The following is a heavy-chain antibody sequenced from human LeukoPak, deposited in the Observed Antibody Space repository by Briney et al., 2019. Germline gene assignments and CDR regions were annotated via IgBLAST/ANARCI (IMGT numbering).Heavy chain of an antibody. J-gene: IGHJ4*02. CDR1: GFTFSNYA. CDR2: VTGRGSST. D-gene: IGHD3-9*01. Sequence: GASLRLSCVAPGFTFSNYAMSWVRQAPGKRLEWVSAVTGRGSSTYYADSVKGRFTISRDNSRNTLFLQMNSLRAEDTAIYYCAKWGDFDILTSYYVSDFWGQGTLVTVSS. CDR3: AKWGDFDILTSYYVSDF. V-gene: IGHV3-23*01.